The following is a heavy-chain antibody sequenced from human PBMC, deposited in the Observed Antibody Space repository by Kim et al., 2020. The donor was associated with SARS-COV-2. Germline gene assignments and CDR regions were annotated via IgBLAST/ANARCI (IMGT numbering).Heavy chain of an antibody. CDR2: IYYSGST. D-gene: IGHD6-13*01. V-gene: IGHV4-59*01. CDR1: GGSISSYY. J-gene: IGHJ4*02. Sequence: SETLSLTCTVSGGSISSYYWSWIRQPPGKGLEWIGYIYYSGSTNYNPSLKSRVTISVDTSKNQFSLKLSSVTAADTAVYYCARGKEGYIRSWYFAYWGQG. CDR3: ARGKEGYIRSWYFAY.